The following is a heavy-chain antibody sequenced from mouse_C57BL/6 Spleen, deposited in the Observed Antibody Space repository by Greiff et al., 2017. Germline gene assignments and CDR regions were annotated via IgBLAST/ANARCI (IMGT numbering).Heavy chain of an antibody. Sequence: EVKLVESGGGLVKPGGSLKLSCAASGFTFSSYAMSWVRQTPEKRLEWVATISDGGSYTYYPDNVKGRFTISRDNAKNNLYLQMSHLKFEDTAMYYCARDRASRYPYFDYWGQGTTLTVSS. CDR2: ISDGGSYT. D-gene: IGHD1-1*01. CDR3: ARDRASRYPYFDY. V-gene: IGHV5-4*01. CDR1: GFTFSSYA. J-gene: IGHJ2*01.